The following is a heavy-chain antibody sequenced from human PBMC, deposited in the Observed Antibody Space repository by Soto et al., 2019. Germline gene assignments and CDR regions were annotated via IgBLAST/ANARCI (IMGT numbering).Heavy chain of an antibody. J-gene: IGHJ4*02. CDR3: ARSIHYDLDY. Sequence: PSETLSLTCAVPGGSSDSGGYSWSWVRQPPGKGLEWLGYIYHTGSTLYKSSLRGRISMSLDISKNRCSLKLRSATAADTAVYFCARSIHYDLDYWGQGTPVTVSS. D-gene: IGHD3-3*01. CDR2: IYHTGST. CDR1: GGSSDSGGYS. V-gene: IGHV4-30-2*01.